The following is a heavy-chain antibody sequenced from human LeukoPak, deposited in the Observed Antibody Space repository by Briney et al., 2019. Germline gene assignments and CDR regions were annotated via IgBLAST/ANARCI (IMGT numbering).Heavy chain of an antibody. CDR3: ARPLYYYDVTWAFDI. V-gene: IGHV4-39*01. Sequence: SETLSLTCTVSGGSISSSSYYWGWIRQPPGQGLEWIGSIYYSGSTYYNPSLKSRVTISVDTSKNQFSLKLSSVTAADTAVYYCARPLYYYDVTWAFDIWGQGTMVTVSS. J-gene: IGHJ3*02. CDR1: GGSISSSSYY. D-gene: IGHD3-22*01. CDR2: IYYSGST.